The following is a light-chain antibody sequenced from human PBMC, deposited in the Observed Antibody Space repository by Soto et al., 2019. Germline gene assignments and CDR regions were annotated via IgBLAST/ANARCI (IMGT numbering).Light chain of an antibody. Sequence: QSVLTQPPSASGSPGQSVTISCTGTSSDVGGYNYVSWYQHHPGKAPKLMIYEVSKRPSGVPDRFSGSKSGNTASLTVSGLQAEDEADYYCISYAGSNTFVVFGGGTQLTVL. CDR1: SSDVGGYNY. J-gene: IGLJ2*01. CDR2: EVS. CDR3: ISYAGSNTFVV. V-gene: IGLV2-8*01.